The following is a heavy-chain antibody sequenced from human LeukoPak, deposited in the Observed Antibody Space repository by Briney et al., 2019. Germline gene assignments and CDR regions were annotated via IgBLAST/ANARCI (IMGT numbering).Heavy chain of an antibody. J-gene: IGHJ6*03. CDR3: ARVDADYYYMDV. CDR2: IYTSGST. Sequence: SQTLSLTCTVSGGSISSGSYYWSWIRQPAGKGLEWIGRIYTSGSTNYNPSLKSRVTISVDRSKNQFSLKLSSVTAADTAVYYCARVDADYYYMDVWGKGTTVTVSS. V-gene: IGHV4-61*02. CDR1: GGSISSGSYY.